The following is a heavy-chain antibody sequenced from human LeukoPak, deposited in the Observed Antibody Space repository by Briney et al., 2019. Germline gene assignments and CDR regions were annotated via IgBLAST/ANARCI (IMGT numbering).Heavy chain of an antibody. J-gene: IGHJ4*02. D-gene: IGHD2-15*01. CDR3: ASAPFLSGGSCSDY. CDR2: INPNSGGT. Sequence: ASVKVSCKASGYTFTGYYMHWVRQAPGQGLEWMGWINPNSGGTNYAQKFQGRVTMTRDTSISTAYMELSRLRSDDTAVYYCASAPFLSGGSCSDYWGQGTLVTVSS. CDR1: GYTFTGYY. V-gene: IGHV1-2*02.